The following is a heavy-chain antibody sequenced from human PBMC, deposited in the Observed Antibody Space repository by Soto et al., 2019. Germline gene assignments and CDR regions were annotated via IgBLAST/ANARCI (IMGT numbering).Heavy chain of an antibody. CDR3: ARAALNYDFWSGYPYSAYYYYGMDV. CDR2: IYYSGST. D-gene: IGHD3-3*01. J-gene: IGHJ6*02. Sequence: SETLSLTCTVSGGCISSGGYYWSWIRQHPGKGLEWIGYIYYSGSTYYNPSLKSRVTISVDTSKNQLSLKLSSVTAADTAVYYCARAALNYDFWSGYPYSAYYYYGMDVWGQGTTVTVSS. V-gene: IGHV4-31*03. CDR1: GGCISSGGYY.